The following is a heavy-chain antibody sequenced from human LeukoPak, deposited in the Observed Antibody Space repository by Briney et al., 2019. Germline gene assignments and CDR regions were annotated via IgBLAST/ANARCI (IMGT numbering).Heavy chain of an antibody. CDR3: ARGPYCGGDCYFAN. CDR2: IYTSGST. J-gene: IGHJ4*02. CDR1: GGSISSYY. Sequence: PSETLSLTYTVSGGSISSYYWSWIRQPAGKGLEWIGRIYTSGSTYYNPSLKSRVTMSLDTSKNQFSLRLTSVTAADTAVYFCARGPYCGGDCYFANWGQGTLVTVSS. D-gene: IGHD2-21*02. V-gene: IGHV4-4*07.